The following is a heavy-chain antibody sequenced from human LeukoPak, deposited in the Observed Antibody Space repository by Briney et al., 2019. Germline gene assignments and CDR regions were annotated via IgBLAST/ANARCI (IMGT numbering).Heavy chain of an antibody. J-gene: IGHJ4*02. V-gene: IGHV1-2*02. CDR3: ARDHTIFGVVIYRFDY. CDR2: INPNSGGT. CDR1: GYTFTGYY. D-gene: IGHD3-3*01. Sequence: ASVKVSRKASGYTFTGYYMHWVRQAPGQGLEWMGWINPNSGGTNYAQKFQGRVTMTRDTSISTAYMELSRLRSDDTAVYYCARDHTIFGVVIYRFDYWGQGTLVTVSS.